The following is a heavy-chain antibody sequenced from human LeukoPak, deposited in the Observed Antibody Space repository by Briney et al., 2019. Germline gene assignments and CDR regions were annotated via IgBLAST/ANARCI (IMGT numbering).Heavy chain of an antibody. CDR1: GGSFSGYY. Sequence: SETLSLTCAVYGGSFSGYYWSWIRQPPGKGLEWIGEINHSGSTNYNPSLRSRVTISVDTSKNQFSLKLSSVTAADTAVYYCARLEAAGPWFDPWGQGTLVTVSS. D-gene: IGHD6-13*01. V-gene: IGHV4-34*01. CDR2: INHSGST. CDR3: ARLEAAGPWFDP. J-gene: IGHJ5*02.